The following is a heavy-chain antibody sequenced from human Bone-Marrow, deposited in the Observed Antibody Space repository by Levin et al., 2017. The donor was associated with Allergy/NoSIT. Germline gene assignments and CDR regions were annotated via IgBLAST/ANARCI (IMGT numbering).Heavy chain of an antibody. J-gene: IGHJ5*02. CDR3: TRGSYSSSTSTPHH. CDR1: GFTFDDYG. D-gene: IGHD6-6*01. CDR2: INWDGDST. V-gene: IGHV3-20*01. Sequence: GESLKISCAASGFTFDDYGMSWVRQAPGKGLEWVSGINWDGDSTGYVDSVHGRFTISRDNARKSLYLQMNSLRVEDTALYHCTRGSYSSSTSTPHHWGQGTLVTVS.